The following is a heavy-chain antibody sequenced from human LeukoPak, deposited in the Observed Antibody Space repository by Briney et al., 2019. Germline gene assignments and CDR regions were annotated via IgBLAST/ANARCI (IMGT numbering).Heavy chain of an antibody. CDR3: ARGNYYNSSGSANGIDY. D-gene: IGHD3-22*01. V-gene: IGHV1-46*01. Sequence: ASVKVSCKASGYTFTSYYMHWVRQAPGQGLEWMGIINPSGGSTNYAQKFQGRATMTRNTSISTAYMELSSLRSEDTAVYYCARGNYYNSSGSANGIDYWGQGTLVTVSS. CDR2: INPSGGST. CDR1: GYTFTSYY. J-gene: IGHJ4*02.